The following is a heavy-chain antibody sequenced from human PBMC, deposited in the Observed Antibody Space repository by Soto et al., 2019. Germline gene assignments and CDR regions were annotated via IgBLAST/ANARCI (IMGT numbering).Heavy chain of an antibody. J-gene: IGHJ6*02. V-gene: IGHV3-23*01. D-gene: IGHD3-22*01. CDR1: GFTFSSYA. CDR3: AKDGSRGGYYRWESYYYYGMDV. CDR2: ISGSGGST. Sequence: PGGSLRLSCAASGFTFSSYAMSWVRQAPGKGLEWVSAISGSGGSTYYADSVKGRFTISRDNSKNTLYLQMNSLRAEDTAVYYCAKDGSRGGYYRWESYYYYGMDVWGQGTTVTVSS.